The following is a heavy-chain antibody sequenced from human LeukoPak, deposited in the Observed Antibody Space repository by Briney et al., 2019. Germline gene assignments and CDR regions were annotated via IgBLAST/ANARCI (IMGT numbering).Heavy chain of an antibody. CDR2: IDQNGSEK. J-gene: IGHJ4*02. CDR1: GFTFSNYW. D-gene: IGHD2-15*01. CDR3: ARVLETDCRGGSCYSGLDY. V-gene: IGHV3-7*01. Sequence: GGSLRLSCAASGFTFSNYWMNWVRQAPGKGLEWVANIDQNGSEKNYVDSVKGRFTISRDNADDSLYLQMNSLRVEDTAVYYCARVLETDCRGGSCYSGLDYWGQGTLVTVSS.